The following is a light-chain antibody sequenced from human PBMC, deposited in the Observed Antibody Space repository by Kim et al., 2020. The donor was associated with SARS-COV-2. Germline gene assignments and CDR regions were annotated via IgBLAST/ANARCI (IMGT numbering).Light chain of an antibody. CDR1: HRVRSNY. V-gene: IGKV3-20*01. Sequence: SHGGRATPTRRASHRVRSNYLAWYQQKPGPAPRLLIYGASSRATGIPGRFSGSGSGTDFTLTSSRREPEDFAVFYCQQYGSSPLTFGGGTKVDIK. CDR3: QQYGSSPLT. J-gene: IGKJ4*01. CDR2: GAS.